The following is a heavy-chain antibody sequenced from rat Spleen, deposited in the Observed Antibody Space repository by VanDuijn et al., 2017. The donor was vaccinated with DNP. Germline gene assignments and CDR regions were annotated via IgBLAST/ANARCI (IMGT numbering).Heavy chain of an antibody. V-gene: IGHV5-46*01. J-gene: IGHJ2*01. Sequence: EVQLVESGGGLVQPGRSMKLSCAASGFTFSSFPMAWVRQAPTKGLEWVANISTPACSTYYRDSVKGRFTISRDNAKSTLYLQMNSLRSEDMATYYCVRWNSGHFDYWGQGVMVTVSS. D-gene: IGHD4-3*01. CDR3: VRWNSGHFDY. CDR1: GFTFSSFP. CDR2: ISTPACST.